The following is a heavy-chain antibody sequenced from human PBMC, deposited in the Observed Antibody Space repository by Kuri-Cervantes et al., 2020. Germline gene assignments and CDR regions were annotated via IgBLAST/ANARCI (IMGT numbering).Heavy chain of an antibody. V-gene: IGHV1-69*06. D-gene: IGHD1-26*01. Sequence: SVKVSCKASGGTFSSYAISWVRQAPGQGLEWMGGIIPIFGTANYAQKFQGRVTITADKSTNTAYMERSSLRSEDTAVYSCARDWGGGSYYYYYYYGMDVWGQGTTVTVSS. J-gene: IGHJ6*02. CDR3: ARDWGGGSYYYYYYYGMDV. CDR1: GGTFSSYA. CDR2: IIPIFGTA.